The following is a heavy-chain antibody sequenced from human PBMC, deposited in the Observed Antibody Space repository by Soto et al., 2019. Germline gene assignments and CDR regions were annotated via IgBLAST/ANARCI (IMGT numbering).Heavy chain of an antibody. Sequence: SETLSLTCAVYGGSFSGYYWSWIRQPPGKGLEWIGEINHSGSTNYNPSLKSRVTIPVDTSKNQFSLKLSSVTAADTAVYYCARGGGIAVADLSWFDPWGQGTLVTVSS. D-gene: IGHD6-19*01. CDR3: ARGGGIAVADLSWFDP. CDR2: INHSGST. J-gene: IGHJ5*02. CDR1: GGSFSGYY. V-gene: IGHV4-34*01.